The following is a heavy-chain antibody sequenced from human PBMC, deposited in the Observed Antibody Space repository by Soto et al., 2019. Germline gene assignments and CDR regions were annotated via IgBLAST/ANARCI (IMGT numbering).Heavy chain of an antibody. J-gene: IGHJ4*02. D-gene: IGHD3-3*01. V-gene: IGHV1-8*01. CDR2: MNPNSGNT. CDR3: AITLRFLEWLSTTGSFDY. CDR1: GYTFTSYD. Sequence: ASVKLSCKASGYTFTSYDINWVRQATGQGLEWMGWMNPNSGNTGYAQKVQGSVTMTRNTSISTAYMELSSLRSEDTAVYYCAITLRFLEWLSTTGSFDYWGKGTLVTVSS.